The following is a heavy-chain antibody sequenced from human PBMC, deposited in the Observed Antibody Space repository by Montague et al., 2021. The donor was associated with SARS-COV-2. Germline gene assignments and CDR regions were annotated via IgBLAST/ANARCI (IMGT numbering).Heavy chain of an antibody. CDR3: ARLGFVALWLNLGWFDP. CDR2: VYSSGST. CDR1: GDSIRSSGYY. D-gene: IGHD3-10*01. J-gene: IGHJ5*02. Sequence: SETLSLTCSVSGDSIRSSGYYWSWIRQPPGKGLEWIGPVYSSGSTNYNPSLKSRVTLPVDTSKNQFSLELRSVTAADTAVYYCARLGFVALWLNLGWFDPWGQGTLVTVSS. V-gene: IGHV4-39*01.